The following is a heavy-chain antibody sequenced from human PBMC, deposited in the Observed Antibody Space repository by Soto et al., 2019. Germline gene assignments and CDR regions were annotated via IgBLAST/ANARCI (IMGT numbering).Heavy chain of an antibody. D-gene: IGHD3-10*01. V-gene: IGHV1-2*02. CDR2: LKPDNGGT. J-gene: IGHJ6*02. CDR1: GYTFTGHY. Sequence: QVQLVQSGAEVKPPGASVKVSCKASGYTFTGHYMHWVRQVSGRRLEFLGWLKPDNGGTYYAPKFQDRVTFTRDTSKTTAYMEMSGLQSDDTAVYFCARDLCPLGSGSPCPTFGMDLWGQGTTVAVSS. CDR3: ARDLCPLGSGSPCPTFGMDL.